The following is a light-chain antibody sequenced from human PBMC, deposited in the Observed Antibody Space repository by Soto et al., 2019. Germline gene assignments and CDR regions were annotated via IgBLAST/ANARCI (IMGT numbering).Light chain of an antibody. J-gene: IGKJ1*01. CDR2: DAS. CDR1: QGVSSN. V-gene: IGKV3-15*01. Sequence: VVMTQSPATLSVSPGERATLSCRASQGVSSNLAWYQQKPGQAPRLLIYDASTRATGIPARFSGSGPGTEFTLTISSLQPDDFATYYCQHYNSYGTFGQGTKVDIK. CDR3: QHYNSYGT.